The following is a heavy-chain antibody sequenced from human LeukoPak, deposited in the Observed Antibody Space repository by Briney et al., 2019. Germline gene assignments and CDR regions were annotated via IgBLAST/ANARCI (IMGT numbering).Heavy chain of an antibody. Sequence: ASVKVSCKVSGYTLTELSMHWVRQAPGKGLEWMGGFDPEDGETIYAQKFQGRVTMTEDTSTDTAYMELSSLRSEDTAVYYCATGVPDGGVKSSYYFDYWGQGTLVTVSS. D-gene: IGHD1-14*01. CDR1: GYTLTELS. J-gene: IGHJ4*02. V-gene: IGHV1-24*01. CDR2: FDPEDGET. CDR3: ATGVPDGGVKSSYYFDY.